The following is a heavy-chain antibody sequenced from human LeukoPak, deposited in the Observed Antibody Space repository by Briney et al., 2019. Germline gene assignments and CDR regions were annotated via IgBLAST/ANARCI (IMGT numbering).Heavy chain of an antibody. Sequence: PSETLSLTCAVYGGSFSGYYWSWIRQPPGKGLEWIGGINHSGGTNYNPSLKSRVTISVDTSKNQFSLKLSSVTAADTAVYYCARAPAYSYEYYFDYWGQGTLVTVSS. V-gene: IGHV4-34*01. J-gene: IGHJ4*02. CDR2: INHSGGT. D-gene: IGHD5-18*01. CDR1: GGSFSGYY. CDR3: ARAPAYSYEYYFDY.